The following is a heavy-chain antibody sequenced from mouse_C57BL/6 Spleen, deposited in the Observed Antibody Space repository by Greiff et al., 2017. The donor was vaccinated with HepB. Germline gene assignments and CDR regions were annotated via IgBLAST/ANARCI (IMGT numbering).Heavy chain of an antibody. V-gene: IGHV5-16*01. Sequence: EVQRVESEGGLVQPGRSMKLSCTASGFTFSDYYMAWVRQVPEKGLEWVANINYDGSSTYYLDSLKSRFIISRDNAKNILYLQMSSLKSEDTATYYCARHKFITTVVAPFDYWGQGTTLTVSS. D-gene: IGHD1-1*01. CDR1: GFTFSDYY. CDR2: INYDGSST. J-gene: IGHJ2*01. CDR3: ARHKFITTVVAPFDY.